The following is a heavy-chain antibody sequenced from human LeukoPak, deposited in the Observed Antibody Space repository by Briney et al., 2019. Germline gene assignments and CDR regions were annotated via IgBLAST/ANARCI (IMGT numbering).Heavy chain of an antibody. D-gene: IGHD3-16*01. CDR1: GYTFTGYY. Sequence: ASVKVSCKASGYTFTGYYMHWVRQAPGQGLEWIGWINPNSGVTSYAQKFQGRVTMTRDASISTAYMELSRLRSDDTAVYYCARGGDSDYYYYYMDVWGKGTTVTISS. CDR3: ARGGDSDYYYYYMDV. J-gene: IGHJ6*03. CDR2: INPNSGVT. V-gene: IGHV1-2*02.